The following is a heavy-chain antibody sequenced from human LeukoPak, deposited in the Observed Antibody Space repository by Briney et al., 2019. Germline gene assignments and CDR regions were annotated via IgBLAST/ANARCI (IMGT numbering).Heavy chain of an antibody. CDR3: ARLGMGATRAFDI. J-gene: IGHJ3*02. Sequence: SQTLSLTCAVSGGSISSGGYSWSWIRQPPGKGLEWIGYIYHSGSTYYNPSLKSRVTISVDRSKNQFSLKLSSVTAADTAVYYCARLGMGATRAFDIWGQGTMVTVS. V-gene: IGHV4-30-2*01. D-gene: IGHD1-26*01. CDR1: GGSISSGGYS. CDR2: IYHSGST.